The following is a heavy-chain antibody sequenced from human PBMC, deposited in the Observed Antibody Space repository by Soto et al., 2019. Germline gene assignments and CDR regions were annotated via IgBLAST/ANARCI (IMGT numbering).Heavy chain of an antibody. D-gene: IGHD3-10*01. Sequence: SETLSLTCTVSGGSISSYYWSWIRQPPGKGLEWIGYIYYSGSTNYNPSLKSRVTISVDTSKNQFSLKLSSVTAADTAVYYCAGLLWFGELLSPGWFDPWGQGTLVTVSS. CDR1: GGSISSYY. CDR3: AGLLWFGELLSPGWFDP. V-gene: IGHV4-59*01. J-gene: IGHJ5*02. CDR2: IYYSGST.